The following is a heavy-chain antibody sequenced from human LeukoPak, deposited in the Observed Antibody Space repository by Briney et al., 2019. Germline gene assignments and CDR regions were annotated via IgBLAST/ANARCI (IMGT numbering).Heavy chain of an antibody. Sequence: SQTLSLTCTVSGGSISSGGYYWSWIRQPPGKGLEWIGYIYYSGDTNYNPSLKSRVTISVDTSKNQFSLKLSSVTAADTAVYYCARPDSNDYYGALGFDIWGQGTMVTVSS. V-gene: IGHV4-61*08. CDR1: GGSISSGGYY. J-gene: IGHJ3*02. CDR3: ARPDSNDYYGALGFDI. D-gene: IGHD3-22*01. CDR2: IYYSGDT.